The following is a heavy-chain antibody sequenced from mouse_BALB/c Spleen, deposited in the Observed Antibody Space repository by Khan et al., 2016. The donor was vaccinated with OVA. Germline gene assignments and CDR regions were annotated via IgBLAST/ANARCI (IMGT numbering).Heavy chain of an antibody. CDR3: TGYDNYRDY. V-gene: IGHV3-1*02. CDR1: GYSITSGYS. Sequence: EVQLQESGPDLVKPSQSLSLTCTVTGYSITSGYSWHWIRQLPGNQLEWVGYLSYSGNINYTPSLKSRISINGATSNNKFFLPLNPVTTADTATYYSTGYDNYRDYWGQGTSSTVSS. J-gene: IGHJ4*01. D-gene: IGHD2-1*01. CDR2: LSYSGNI.